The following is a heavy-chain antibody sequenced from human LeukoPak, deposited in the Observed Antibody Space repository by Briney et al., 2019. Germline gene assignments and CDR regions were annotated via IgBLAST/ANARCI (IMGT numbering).Heavy chain of an antibody. Sequence: SQTLSLTYTVSGGSISSGGYYWSWIRQPPGKGLEWIGYIYYSGSTNYNPSLKSRVTISVDTSKNQFSLKLSSVTAADTAVYYCARRGGGAAAGSNWFDPWGQGTLVTVSS. CDR1: GGSISSGGYY. V-gene: IGHV4-61*08. CDR2: IYYSGST. J-gene: IGHJ5*02. CDR3: ARRGGGAAAGSNWFDP. D-gene: IGHD6-13*01.